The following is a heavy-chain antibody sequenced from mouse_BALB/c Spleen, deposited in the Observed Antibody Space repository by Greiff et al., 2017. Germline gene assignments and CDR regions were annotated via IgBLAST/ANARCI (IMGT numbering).Heavy chain of an antibody. J-gene: IGHJ1*01. CDR3: ARWGDGYFDV. D-gene: IGHD2-3*01. CDR1: GYTFTSYT. CDR2: INPSSGYT. Sequence: VQLKESGAELARPGASVKMSCKASGYTFTSYTMHWVKQRPGQGLEWIGYINPSSGYTNYNQKFKDKATLTADKSSSTAYMQLSSLTSEDSAVYYCARWGDGYFDVWGAGTTVTVSS. V-gene: IGHV1-4*01.